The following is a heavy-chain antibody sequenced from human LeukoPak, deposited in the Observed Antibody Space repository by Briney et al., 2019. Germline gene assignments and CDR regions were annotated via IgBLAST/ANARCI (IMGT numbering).Heavy chain of an antibody. CDR2: IIPIFGTA. Sequence: ASVKVSCKASGGTFSSYAISWVRQAPGQGLEWMGGIIPIFGTANYAQKFQGRVTITADESTSTAYMELSSLRSEDTAVYYCARGSTTEVATYNWFDPWGKGTTVTVSS. CDR1: GGTFSSYA. J-gene: IGHJ5*01. D-gene: IGHD5-12*01. V-gene: IGHV1-69*01. CDR3: ARGSTTEVATYNWFDP.